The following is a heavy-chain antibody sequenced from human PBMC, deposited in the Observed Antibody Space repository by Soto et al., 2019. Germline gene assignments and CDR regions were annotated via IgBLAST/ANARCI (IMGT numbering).Heavy chain of an antibody. CDR3: ARPDEGGYSSNHHYYYALDV. CDR1: GGTFRSYS. D-gene: IGHD3-22*01. Sequence: VKVSCKASGGTFRSYSISWVRQAPGQGLEWMGGIIPIFDITNYAQKFQGRVTITADESTSTAYMELSSLGSDDTAVYYCARPDEGGYSSNHHYYYALDVWGQGTTVTVSS. CDR2: IIPIFDIT. J-gene: IGHJ6*02. V-gene: IGHV1-69*13.